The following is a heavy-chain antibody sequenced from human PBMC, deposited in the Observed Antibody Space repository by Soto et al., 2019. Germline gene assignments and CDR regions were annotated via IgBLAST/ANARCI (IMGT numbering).Heavy chain of an antibody. V-gene: IGHV3-30-3*01. CDR1: GFTFSSYA. D-gene: IGHD3-16*01. CDR3: ARDYGITYYYYYGMDV. Sequence: PGGSLRLSCAASGFTFSSYAMHWVRQAPGKGLEWVAVISYDGSNKYYADSVKGRFTISRDNSKNTLYLQMNSLRAEDTAVYYCARDYGITYYYYYGMDVWGQGTTVTVSS. CDR2: ISYDGSNK. J-gene: IGHJ6*02.